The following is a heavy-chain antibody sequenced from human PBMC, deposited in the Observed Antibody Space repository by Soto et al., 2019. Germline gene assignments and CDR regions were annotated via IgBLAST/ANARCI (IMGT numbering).Heavy chain of an antibody. V-gene: IGHV4-39*01. CDR2: IYYSGST. CDR1: GGSISSSSYY. J-gene: IGHJ6*02. D-gene: IGHD6-13*01. CDR3: ASSSTYYYYYGMDV. Sequence: SETLSLTCTVSGGSISSSSYYWGWIRQPPGKGLEWIGSIYYSGSTYYNLSLKSRVTISVDTSKNQFSLKLSSVTAADTAVYYCASSSTYYYYYGMDVWGQGTTVTVSS.